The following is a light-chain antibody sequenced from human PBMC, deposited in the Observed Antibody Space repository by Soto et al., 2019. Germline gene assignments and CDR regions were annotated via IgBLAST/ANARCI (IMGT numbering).Light chain of an antibody. CDR3: QQYNTWSSIT. CDR1: ESLSSN. CDR2: GAS. V-gene: IGKV3-15*01. J-gene: IGKJ5*01. Sequence: EIVMMQSPATLSVSPGERVTLSCRASESLSSNLAWYQQKPGQAPSLLMYGASTRATGIPARFSGSGSGTEFTLTISSLQSEDFAVYYCQQYNTWSSITFGQGTRLEIK.